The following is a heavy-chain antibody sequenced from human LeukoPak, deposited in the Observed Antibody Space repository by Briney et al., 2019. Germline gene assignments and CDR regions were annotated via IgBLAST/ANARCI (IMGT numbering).Heavy chain of an antibody. D-gene: IGHD3-10*01. J-gene: IGHJ1*01. CDR1: GGTFSGYA. Sequence: SVKVSSKASGGTFSGYAFSWVRHAPGQGLEWMGGIIPMFGRTNYAQTFQGRVTITADEATSTAYMELTSLRSDDTAVYYCARDQGLWFGELLPHGEYFQHWGQGALVTVSS. CDR3: ARDQGLWFGELLPHGEYFQH. CDR2: IIPMFGRT. V-gene: IGHV1-69*13.